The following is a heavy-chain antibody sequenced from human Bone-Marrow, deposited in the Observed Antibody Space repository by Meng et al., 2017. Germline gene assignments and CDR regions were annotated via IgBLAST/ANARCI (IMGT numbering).Heavy chain of an antibody. D-gene: IGHD2-8*01. V-gene: IGHV3-48*03. CDR2: ISGSGRDI. J-gene: IGHJ6*02. CDR1: GLTFSSYE. CDR3: AREGYCANEICNPLYGMDV. Sequence: GESLKISCAASGLTFSSYEMHWVRQAPGKGLEWVSYISGSGRDIYYADSVKGRFTISRDNAKNSLYLQMNSLRVEDTAVYYCAREGYCANEICNPLYGMDVWGQGTTVTVSS.